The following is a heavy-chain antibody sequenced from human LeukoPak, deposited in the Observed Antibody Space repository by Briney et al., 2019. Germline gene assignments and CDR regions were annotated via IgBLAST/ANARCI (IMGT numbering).Heavy chain of an antibody. D-gene: IGHD2-15*01. J-gene: IGHJ5*02. V-gene: IGHV4-59*08. CDR1: GGSISSYY. CDR3: ARTLGYCSGGSCYRWFDP. Sequence: SETLSLTCTVSGGSISSYYWSWIRQPPGKGLEWIGYIYYSGSTNYNPSLKSRVAISVDTSKNQFSLKLSSVTAADTAVYYCARTLGYCSGGSCYRWFDPWGQGTLVTVSS. CDR2: IYYSGST.